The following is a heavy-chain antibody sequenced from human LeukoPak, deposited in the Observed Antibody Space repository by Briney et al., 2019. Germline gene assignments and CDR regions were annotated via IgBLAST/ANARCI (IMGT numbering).Heavy chain of an antibody. Sequence: PSETLSLTCAVYGGSFSGYYWSWIRQPPGKGLEWIGEINHSGSTNYNPSLKSRVTISVDTSKNQFSLKLSSVTAADTAVYYCASRNASIVGDHYYYYGMDVWGQGTTVTVSS. CDR1: GGSFSGYY. CDR3: ASRNASIVGDHYYYYGMDV. V-gene: IGHV4-34*01. CDR2: INHSGST. J-gene: IGHJ6*02. D-gene: IGHD1-26*01.